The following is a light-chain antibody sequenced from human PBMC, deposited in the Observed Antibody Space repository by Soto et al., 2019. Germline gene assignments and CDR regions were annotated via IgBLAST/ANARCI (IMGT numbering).Light chain of an antibody. J-gene: IGLJ1*01. CDR2: EVS. Sequence: QLVLTQPASVSGSPGQSITISCTGTSRDFSDHNHVPWYQHHPGKAPKLIIYEVSNRPSGVSNRFSGSKSGNTASLTISGLQAEDEADYYCSSYTNSGVFGTGTKLTVL. CDR3: SSYTNSGV. CDR1: SRDFSDHNH. V-gene: IGLV2-14*01.